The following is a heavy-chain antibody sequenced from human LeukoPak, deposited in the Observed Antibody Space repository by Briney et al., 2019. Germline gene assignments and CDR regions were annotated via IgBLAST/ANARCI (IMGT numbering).Heavy chain of an antibody. CDR2: MNPNSGNT. Sequence: GASVEVSCKASGYTFTSYDINWVRQATGQGLEWMGWMNPNSGNTGYAQKFQGRVTMTRNTSISTAYMELSSLRSEDTAVYYCARARRSWSYYYYYYMDVWGKGTTVTVSS. V-gene: IGHV1-8*01. J-gene: IGHJ6*03. CDR1: GYTFTSYD. CDR3: ARARRSWSYYYYYYMDV. D-gene: IGHD6-13*01.